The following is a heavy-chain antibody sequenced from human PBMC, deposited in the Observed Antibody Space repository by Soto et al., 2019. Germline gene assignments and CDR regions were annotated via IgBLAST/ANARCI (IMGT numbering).Heavy chain of an antibody. CDR3: ARDLGSPSGSAGFDY. CDR1: GGTFSSYA. CDR2: IIPIFGTA. D-gene: IGHD6-6*01. Sequence: QVQLVQSGAEVKKPGPSVKVSCKASGGTFSSYAISWVRQAPGQGLEGMGGIIPIFGTANYAQKFQGRVTLTADESTSTAYMELTSLRSEDTGVYYCARDLGSPSGSAGFDYWGQGTLVTVSS. V-gene: IGHV1-69*01. J-gene: IGHJ4*02.